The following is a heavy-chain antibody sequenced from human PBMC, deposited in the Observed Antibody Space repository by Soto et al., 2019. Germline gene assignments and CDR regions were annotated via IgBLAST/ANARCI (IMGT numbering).Heavy chain of an antibody. CDR3: ARRVTMVRGVIMIDVFDI. V-gene: IGHV4-34*01. Sequence: SETLSLTCAVYGGSFSGYYWSWIRQPPGKGLEWIGEINHSGSTNYNPSLKSRVTISVDTSKNQFSLKMSSVTAADTAVYYCARRVTMVRGVIMIDVFDIWGQGTMVTVSS. J-gene: IGHJ3*02. CDR1: GGSFSGYY. D-gene: IGHD3-10*01. CDR2: INHSGST.